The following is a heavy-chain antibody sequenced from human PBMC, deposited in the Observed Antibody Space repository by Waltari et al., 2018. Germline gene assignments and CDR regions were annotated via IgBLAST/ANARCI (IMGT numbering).Heavy chain of an antibody. D-gene: IGHD1-26*01. CDR3: ARVQVGATTWFDY. J-gene: IGHJ4*02. CDR2: IYYSGST. Sequence: QVQLQESGPGLVKPSETLSLTCTVSGGSISSYYWSWIRQPPGKGLEWIGYIYYSGSTNYNPPPKSRVTISVDTSKNQFSLKLSSVTAADTAVYYCARVQVGATTWFDYWGQGTLVTVSS. V-gene: IGHV4-59*08. CDR1: GGSISSYY.